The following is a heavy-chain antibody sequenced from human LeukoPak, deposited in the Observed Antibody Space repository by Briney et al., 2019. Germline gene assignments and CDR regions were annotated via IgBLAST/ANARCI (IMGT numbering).Heavy chain of an antibody. CDR3: ARGRTVTTGEGFDP. CDR1: GGSISSGGYY. CDR2: IYYSGTT. J-gene: IGHJ5*02. Sequence: SETLSLTCTVSGGSISSGGYYWSWIRQHPGKGLEWIGYIYYSGTTYYNPSLKSRVTISVDTSKNQFSLKLTSVTAADTAVYYCARGRTVTTGEGFDPWGQGTLATVSS. V-gene: IGHV4-31*03. D-gene: IGHD4-17*01.